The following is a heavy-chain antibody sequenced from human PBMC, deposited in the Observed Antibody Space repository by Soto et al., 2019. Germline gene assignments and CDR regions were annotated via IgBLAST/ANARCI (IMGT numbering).Heavy chain of an antibody. D-gene: IGHD3-10*01. CDR2: IYNSGST. J-gene: IGHJ5*02. Sequence: SETLSLTCTVSGGSISSGGYYWSWIRQHPGKGLEWIGYIYNSGSTYYNPSLKSRVTISVDTSKNQISLKLSSVTAADTAVYYCARAGGFTWFDPWGQGTLVNVSS. CDR1: GGSISSGGYY. V-gene: IGHV4-31*03. CDR3: ARAGGFTWFDP.